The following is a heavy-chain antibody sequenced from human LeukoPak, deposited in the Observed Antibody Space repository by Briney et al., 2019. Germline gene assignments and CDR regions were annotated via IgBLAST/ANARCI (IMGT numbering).Heavy chain of an antibody. D-gene: IGHD1-14*01. Sequence: GGSLRLPCAASGFTFSGHWMSWVRQAPGKGLEWVANMNQGGSDKYYVDSVKGRFTISRDNANNLLYLQMNSLRGEDTAVYYCTRDRSRAEDDWGQGTLVPVSS. V-gene: IGHV3-7*01. CDR2: MNQGGSDK. CDR1: GFTFSGHW. J-gene: IGHJ4*02. CDR3: TRDRSRAEDD.